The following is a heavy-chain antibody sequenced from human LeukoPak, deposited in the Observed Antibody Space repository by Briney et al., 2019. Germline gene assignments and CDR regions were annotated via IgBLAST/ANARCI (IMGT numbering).Heavy chain of an antibody. CDR1: EFSVGSNY. D-gene: IGHD5-12*01. J-gene: IGHJ6*03. CDR3: ARLRSGYDYSYYYYYMDV. Sequence: GSLRLSCAASEFSVGSNYMTWVRQAPGKGLEWIGEIYHSGSTNYNPSLKSRVTISADKSKNQFSLKLSSVTAADTAVYYCARLRSGYDYSYYYYYMDVWGKGTTVTVSS. CDR2: IYHSGST. V-gene: IGHV4-4*02.